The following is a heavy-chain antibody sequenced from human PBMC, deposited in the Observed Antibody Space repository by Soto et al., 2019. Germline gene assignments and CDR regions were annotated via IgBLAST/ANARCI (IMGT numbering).Heavy chain of an antibody. D-gene: IGHD2-8*01. CDR2: ISGSGDST. V-gene: IGHV3-23*01. Sequence: EVQLLESGGGVVQPGGSLRLSCATYGLMFSNYAMSWVLQAPVQGLERASGISGSGDSTYYADSVQGRLTISRDNAKNMLIMQMSSLRAEDTAVCYCANRNYSGTNGFYYFYSFDYWGQGTLVTVSS. CDR3: ANRNYSGTNGFYYFYSFDY. CDR1: GLMFSNYA. J-gene: IGHJ4*02.